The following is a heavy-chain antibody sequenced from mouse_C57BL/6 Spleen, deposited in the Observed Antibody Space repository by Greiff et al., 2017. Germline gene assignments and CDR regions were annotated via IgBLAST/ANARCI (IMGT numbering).Heavy chain of an antibody. CDR3: ARDGGNYAFAY. Sequence: EVMLVESEGGLVQPGSSMKLSCTASGFTFSDYYMAWVRQVPEKGLEWVANINYDGSSTYYLDSLKSRFILARDNAKNILYLQMSSLKSEDTATYYCARDGGNYAFAYWGQGTLVTVSA. D-gene: IGHD2-1*01. J-gene: IGHJ3*01. V-gene: IGHV5-16*01. CDR1: GFTFSDYY. CDR2: INYDGSST.